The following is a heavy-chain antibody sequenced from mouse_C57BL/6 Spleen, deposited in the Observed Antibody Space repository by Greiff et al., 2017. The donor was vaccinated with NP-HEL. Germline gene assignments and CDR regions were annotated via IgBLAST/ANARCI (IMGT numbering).Heavy chain of an antibody. CDR2: IHPNSGST. CDR1: GYTFTSYW. CDR3: ARGGPYDWFAY. D-gene: IGHD2-12*01. Sequence: QVQLQQPGAELVKPGASVKLSCKASGYTFTSYWMHWVKQRPGQGLEWIGMIHPNSGSTNYNEKFKSKAPLTVDKSSSTAYMQLSSLTSEDSAVYYCARGGPYDWFAYWGQGTLVTVSA. V-gene: IGHV1-64*01. J-gene: IGHJ3*01.